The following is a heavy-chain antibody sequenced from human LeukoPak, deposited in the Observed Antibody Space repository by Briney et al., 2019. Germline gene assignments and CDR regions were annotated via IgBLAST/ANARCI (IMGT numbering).Heavy chain of an antibody. V-gene: IGHV4-59*08. D-gene: IGHD3-16*01. CDR1: GGSISSYY. CDR3: ARRVRGGDAFDI. Sequence: SETLSLTCTVSGGSISSYYWSWIRQPPGKGLEWIGYIYYSGSTNYNPSLKSRVTISVGTSKNQFSLKLSSVTAADTAVYYCARRVRGGDAFDIWGQGTMVTVSS. J-gene: IGHJ3*02. CDR2: IYYSGST.